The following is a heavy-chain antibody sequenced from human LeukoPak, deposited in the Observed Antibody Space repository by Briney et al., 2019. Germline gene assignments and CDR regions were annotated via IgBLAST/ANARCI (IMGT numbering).Heavy chain of an antibody. CDR3: ASIYGGNSPSWFDP. CDR2: ISSSSSYI. J-gene: IGHJ5*02. D-gene: IGHD4-23*01. V-gene: IGHV3-21*01. CDR1: GFTFSSYS. Sequence: PGGSLRLSCAASGFTFSSYSMNWVRQAPGKGLEWVSSISSSSSYIYYADSVKGRFTISRDNAKNSLYLQMNSLRAEDTAVYYCASIYGGNSPSWFDPWGQGTLVSVSS.